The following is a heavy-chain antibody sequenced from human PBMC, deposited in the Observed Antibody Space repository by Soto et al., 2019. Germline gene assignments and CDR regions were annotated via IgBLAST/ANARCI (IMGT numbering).Heavy chain of an antibody. J-gene: IGHJ4*02. CDR3: ARRYGLGSFDY. CDR1: CCSITSYS. V-gene: IGHV4-59*08. Sequence: SETLSLTCTLSCCSITSYSWSWIRQPPGKGLEWIGYIYYSGSTNYNPSLKSRVTISVDTSKNQFSLKLSSVTAADTAVYYCARRYGLGSFDYWGQGTLVTVS. CDR2: IYYSGST. D-gene: IGHD3-10*01.